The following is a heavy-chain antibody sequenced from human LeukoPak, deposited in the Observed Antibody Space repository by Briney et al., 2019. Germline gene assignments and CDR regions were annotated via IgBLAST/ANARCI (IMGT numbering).Heavy chain of an antibody. Sequence: AGGSLRLSCAASGFTFSSYWMSWVRQAPGKGLEWVANIKQDGSEKYYVDSVKGRFIISRDNAKNSLSLRMNSLRAEDTAVYYCARDRDTSMVTIDSWGQGTLVTVSS. J-gene: IGHJ4*02. V-gene: IGHV3-7*03. CDR1: GFTFSSYW. CDR2: IKQDGSEK. CDR3: ARDRDTSMVTIDS. D-gene: IGHD5-18*01.